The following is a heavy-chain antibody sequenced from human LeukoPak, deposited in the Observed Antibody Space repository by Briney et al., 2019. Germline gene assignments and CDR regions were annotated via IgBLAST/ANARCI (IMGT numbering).Heavy chain of an antibody. V-gene: IGHV3-23*01. D-gene: IGHD5-24*01. CDR1: GITFSSYV. Sequence: GGSLRLSCAASGITFSSYVMTWVRQPPGRGLEWVSAISGSGGSTYYAHSVKGRFTISRDNSKNMMYLQMNSLRVEDTAVYYCAKGTSKNGYNFGGQGTLVTVSS. CDR2: ISGSGGST. J-gene: IGHJ4*02. CDR3: AKGTSKNGYNF.